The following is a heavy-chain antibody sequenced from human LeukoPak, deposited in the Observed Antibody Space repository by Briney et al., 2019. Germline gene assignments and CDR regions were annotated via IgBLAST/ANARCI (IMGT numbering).Heavy chain of an antibody. D-gene: IGHD1-1*01. Sequence: GGSLRLSCAASGFTFSSYAMSWVRQAPGKGLEWVSAISGSGGSTYYADSVKGRFTISRDNSKNTLYLQMNSLRAEDTAVYCCAKDYVQLKVFDYWGQGTLVTVSS. CDR1: GFTFSSYA. V-gene: IGHV3-23*01. J-gene: IGHJ4*02. CDR2: ISGSGGST. CDR3: AKDYVQLKVFDY.